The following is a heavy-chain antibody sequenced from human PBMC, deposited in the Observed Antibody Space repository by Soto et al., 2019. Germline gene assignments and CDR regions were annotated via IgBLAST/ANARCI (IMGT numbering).Heavy chain of an antibody. CDR3: ARVGYCSGGSCYQGASDI. D-gene: IGHD2-15*01. CDR2: IYYSGST. Sequence: SETLSLTCTVSGGSISSYYWSWIRQPPGKGLEWIGYIYYSGSTNYNPSLKSRVTISVDTSKNQFSLKLSSVTAADTAVYYCARVGYCSGGSCYQGASDIPGPRTILTL. J-gene: IGHJ3*02. V-gene: IGHV4-59*01. CDR1: GGSISSYY.